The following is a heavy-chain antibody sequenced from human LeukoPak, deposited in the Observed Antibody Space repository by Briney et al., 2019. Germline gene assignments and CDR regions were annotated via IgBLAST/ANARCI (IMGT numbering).Heavy chain of an antibody. CDR2: ISFDGSKN. Sequence: GGSLRLSCAASGFTFSRYGMHWVRQAPGKGLEGVAVISFDGSKNYYAGSVKGRFTISRDNSKNTLYLQMNSLRAEDTAVYYCAKGSCSFYDFDYWGQGTLVTVSS. CDR3: AKGSCSFYDFDY. CDR1: GFTFSRYG. J-gene: IGHJ4*02. D-gene: IGHD2-2*01. V-gene: IGHV3-30*18.